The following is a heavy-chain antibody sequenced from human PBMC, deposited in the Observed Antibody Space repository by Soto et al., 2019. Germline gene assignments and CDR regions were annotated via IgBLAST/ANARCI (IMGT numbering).Heavy chain of an antibody. D-gene: IGHD3-10*01. CDR1: GFTFSSYG. Sequence: GGSLRLSCAASGFTFSSYGMHWVRQAPGKGLEWVAVISYDGSNKYYADSVKGRFTISRDNSKNTLYLQMNSLRAEDTAVYYCAKDVLGRGSGSYLYYYYYMDVWGKGTTVTVSS. CDR2: ISYDGSNK. CDR3: AKDVLGRGSGSYLYYYYYMDV. V-gene: IGHV3-30*18. J-gene: IGHJ6*03.